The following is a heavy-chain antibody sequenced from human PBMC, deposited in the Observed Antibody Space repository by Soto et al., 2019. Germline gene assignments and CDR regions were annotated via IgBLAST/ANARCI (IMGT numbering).Heavy chain of an antibody. CDR3: ARVIAVAGFFVFDY. CDR2: IIPIFGTA. V-gene: IGHV1-69*01. CDR1: GGTFSSYA. J-gene: IGHJ4*02. D-gene: IGHD6-19*01. Sequence: QVPLVQSGAEVKKPGSSVKVSCKASGGTFSSYAISWVRQAPGQGLEWMGGIIPIFGTANYAQKFQGRVTITADESTSTAYMELSSLRSEDTAVYYCARVIAVAGFFVFDYWGQGTLVTVSS.